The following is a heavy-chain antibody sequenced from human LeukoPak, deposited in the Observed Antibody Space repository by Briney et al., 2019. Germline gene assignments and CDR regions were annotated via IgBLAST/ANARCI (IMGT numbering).Heavy chain of an antibody. D-gene: IGHD6-19*01. V-gene: IGHV1-69*13. Sequence: ASVKVSCKASGGTSSSYAISWVRQAPGQGLEWMGGIIPIFGTANYAQKFQGRVTITADESTSTAYMGLSSLRSEDTAVYYCARDLDSSGSYWGQGTLVTVSS. CDR3: ARDLDSSGSY. CDR2: IIPIFGTA. CDR1: GGTSSSYA. J-gene: IGHJ4*02.